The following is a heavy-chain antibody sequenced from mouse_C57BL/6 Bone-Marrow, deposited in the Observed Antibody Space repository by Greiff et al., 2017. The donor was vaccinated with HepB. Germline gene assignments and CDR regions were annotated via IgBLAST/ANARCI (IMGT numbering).Heavy chain of an antibody. CDR3: APNYYGSSHWYFDV. CDR1: GYTFTSYW. D-gene: IGHD1-1*01. CDR2: IHPSDSDT. J-gene: IGHJ1*03. V-gene: IGHV1-74*01. Sequence: QVQLKQPGAELVKPGASVKVSCKASGYTFTSYWMHWVKQRPGQGLEWIGRIHPSDSDTNYNQKFKGKATLTVDKSSSTAYMQLSSLTTEDSAVYYCAPNYYGSSHWYFDVWGTGTTVTVSS.